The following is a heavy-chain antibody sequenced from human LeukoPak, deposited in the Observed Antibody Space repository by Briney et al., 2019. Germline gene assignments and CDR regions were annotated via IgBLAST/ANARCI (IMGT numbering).Heavy chain of an antibody. CDR2: IKQDGSEK. J-gene: IGHJ6*03. V-gene: IGHV3-7*01. CDR1: EFTFNNYW. D-gene: IGHD3-3*01. Sequence: GGSLRLSCAASEFTFNNYWMSWVRQAPGKGLEWVANIKQDGSEKYYVDSVKGRFTISRDNAKNSLYLQMNSLRAEDTAVYYCARDRRAPYYGFRSGYIDHYYMDVWGKGTTVAVSS. CDR3: ARDRRAPYYGFRSGYIDHYYMDV.